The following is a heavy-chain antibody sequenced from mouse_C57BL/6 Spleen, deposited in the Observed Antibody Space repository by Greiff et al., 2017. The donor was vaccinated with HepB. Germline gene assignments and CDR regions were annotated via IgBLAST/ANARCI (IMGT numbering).Heavy chain of an antibody. D-gene: IGHD1-1*01. CDR3: AREGFITTVVETY. J-gene: IGHJ3*01. CDR2: INPNNGGT. V-gene: IGHV1-26*01. Sequence: EVQLQQSGPELVKPGASVKISCKASGYTFTDYYMNWVKQSHGKSLEWIGDINPNNGGTSYNQKFKGKATLTVDKSSSTAYMELRSLTSEDSAVYYCAREGFITTVVETYWGQGTLVTVSA. CDR1: GYTFTDYY.